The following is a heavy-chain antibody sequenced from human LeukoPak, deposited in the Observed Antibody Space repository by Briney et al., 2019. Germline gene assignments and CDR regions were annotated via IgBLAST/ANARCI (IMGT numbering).Heavy chain of an antibody. CDR2: IYYSGST. D-gene: IGHD3-9*01. Sequence: SETLSLTCTVSGGSISSYYWSSIRQPPGKGLEWIGYIYYSGSTNYNPSLKSRVTISVDTSKNQFSLKLSSVTAADTAVYYCARDGPLGYGILTGPLRPYYYYGMDVWGKGTTVTVSS. V-gene: IGHV4-59*01. CDR3: ARDGPLGYGILTGPLRPYYYYGMDV. J-gene: IGHJ6*04. CDR1: GGSISSYY.